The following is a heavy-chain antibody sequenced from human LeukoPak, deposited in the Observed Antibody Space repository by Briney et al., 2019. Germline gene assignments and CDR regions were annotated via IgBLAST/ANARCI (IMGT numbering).Heavy chain of an antibody. V-gene: IGHV3-7*01. Sequence: PGGSLRVSCAASGFTFSSYWMSWVRQAPGKGLEWVANIKQDGSEKFYVDSVKGRFTISRDNAKSSLYLQMSSLRAEDTAVYYCARVVGYSSSWYADYWGQGTLVTVSS. CDR2: IKQDGSEK. CDR1: GFTFSSYW. D-gene: IGHD6-13*01. J-gene: IGHJ4*02. CDR3: ARVVGYSSSWYADY.